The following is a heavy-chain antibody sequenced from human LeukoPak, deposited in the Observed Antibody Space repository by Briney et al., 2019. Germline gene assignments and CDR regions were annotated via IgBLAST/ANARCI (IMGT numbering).Heavy chain of an antibody. V-gene: IGHV4-39*01. CDR3: ASGEVAGRLVPSD. CDR2: IYYSGST. CDR1: GGSISSSSYY. Sequence: PSETLSLTCTVSGGSISSSSYYWGWIRQPPGKGLEWIESIYYSGSTYYNPSLKSRVTISVDTSKNQFSLKLSSVTAADTAVYYCASGEVAGRLVPSDWGQGTLVTVSS. D-gene: IGHD6-6*01. J-gene: IGHJ4*02.